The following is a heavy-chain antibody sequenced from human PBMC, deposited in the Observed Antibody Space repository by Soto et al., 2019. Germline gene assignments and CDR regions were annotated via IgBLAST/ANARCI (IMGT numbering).Heavy chain of an antibody. Sequence: GGSLRLSCAASGFTFDDYAMHWVRQAPGKGLEWVSGISWNSGSIGYADSVKGRFTISRDNAKNSLYLQMNSLRAEDTALYYCAKDKSLVAVAGPFDYWGQGTLVTVSS. V-gene: IGHV3-9*01. CDR1: GFTFDDYA. J-gene: IGHJ4*02. CDR3: AKDKSLVAVAGPFDY. CDR2: ISWNSGSI. D-gene: IGHD6-19*01.